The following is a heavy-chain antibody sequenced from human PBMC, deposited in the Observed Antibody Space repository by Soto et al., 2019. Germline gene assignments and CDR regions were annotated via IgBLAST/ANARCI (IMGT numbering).Heavy chain of an antibody. CDR3: ASNEGSLSGSYYFYYYGMDV. CDR1: GFTFSSYA. J-gene: IGHJ6*02. Sequence: PGGSLRLSCAASGFTFSSYAMHWVRQAPGKGLEWVAVISYDGSNKYYADSVKGRFTISRDNSKNTLYLQMNSLRAEDTAVYYCASNEGSLSGSYYFYYYGMDVWGQATKVTSP. V-gene: IGHV3-30-3*01. CDR2: ISYDGSNK. D-gene: IGHD3-10*01.